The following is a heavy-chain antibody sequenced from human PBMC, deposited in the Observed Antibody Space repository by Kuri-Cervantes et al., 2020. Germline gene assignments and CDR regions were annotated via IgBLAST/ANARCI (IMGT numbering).Heavy chain of an antibody. Sequence: GESLKISCAASGFTFSSYGMHWVRQAPGKGLEWVAVISYDGSNKYYADSVKGRFTISRDNSKNTLYLQVNSLRAEDTAVYYCAREGVRAKYDILTGYQIESSGPFDYWGQGTLVTVSS. CDR1: GFTFSSYG. CDR2: ISYDGSNK. V-gene: IGHV3-30*03. J-gene: IGHJ4*02. D-gene: IGHD3-9*01. CDR3: AREGVRAKYDILTGYQIESSGPFDY.